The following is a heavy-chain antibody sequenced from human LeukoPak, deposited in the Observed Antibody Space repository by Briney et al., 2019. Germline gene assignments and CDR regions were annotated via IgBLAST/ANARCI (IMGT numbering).Heavy chain of an antibody. CDR1: GYTFTSYA. CDR2: INPNSGGT. Sequence: ASVKVSCKASGYTFTSYAMNWVRQAPGQGLEWMGWINPNSGGTNYAQKFQGRVTMTRDTSISTAYMELSRLRSDDTAVYYCARERGSELWFGELLWGQGTLVTVSS. V-gene: IGHV1-2*02. CDR3: ARERGSELWFGELL. D-gene: IGHD3-10*01. J-gene: IGHJ4*02.